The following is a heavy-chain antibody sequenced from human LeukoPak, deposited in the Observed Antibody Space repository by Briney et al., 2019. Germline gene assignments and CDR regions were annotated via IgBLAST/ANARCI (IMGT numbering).Heavy chain of an antibody. CDR1: GGTFSSYA. D-gene: IGHD1-26*01. CDR3: ARGTVGAVDY. CDR2: IIPILGIA. J-gene: IGHJ4*02. Sequence: SVKVSCKASGGTFSSYAISWVRQAPGQGLEWMGRIIPILGIANYAQEFQGRVTITADKSTSTAYMELSSLRSEDTAVYYCARGTVGAVDYWGQGTLVTVSS. V-gene: IGHV1-69*04.